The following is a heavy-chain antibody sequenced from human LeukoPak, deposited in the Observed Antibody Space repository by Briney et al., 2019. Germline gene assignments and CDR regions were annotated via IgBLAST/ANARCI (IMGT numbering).Heavy chain of an antibody. CDR1: GFTFSSYA. D-gene: IGHD1-1*01. V-gene: IGHV3-23*01. CDR2: ISGSGGST. CDR3: AKDLREVHGTFDY. J-gene: IGHJ4*02. Sequence: GGSLRLSCAASGFTFSSYAMSLVRQAPGKGLEWVSAISGSGGSTYYADSVKGRFTISRDNSKNTLYLQMNSLRAEDTAVYYCAKDLREVHGTFDYWGQGTLVTVSS.